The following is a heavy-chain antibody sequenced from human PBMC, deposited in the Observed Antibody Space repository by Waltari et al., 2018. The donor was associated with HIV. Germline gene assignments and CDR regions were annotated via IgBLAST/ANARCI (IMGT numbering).Heavy chain of an antibody. J-gene: IGHJ6*02. Sequence: QVQLVQSGAEVKKPGSSVKVSCKASGGTFSSYTISWVRQAPGQGLEWMGRIIPILGIANYAQKCQGRVTITADKSTSTAYMELSSLRSEDTAVYYCARSSEIAAVRSGYYYYGMDVWGQGTTVTVSS. V-gene: IGHV1-69*02. CDR2: IIPILGIA. CDR1: GGTFSSYT. CDR3: ARSSEIAAVRSGYYYYGMDV. D-gene: IGHD6-13*01.